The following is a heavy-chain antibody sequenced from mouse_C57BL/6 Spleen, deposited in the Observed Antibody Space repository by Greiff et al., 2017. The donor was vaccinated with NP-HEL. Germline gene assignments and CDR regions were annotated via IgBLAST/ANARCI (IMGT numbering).Heavy chain of an antibody. D-gene: IGHD2-2*01. CDR2: IRSKSNNYAT. CDR1: GFSFNTYA. Sequence: EVQLVESGGGLVQPKGSLKLSCAASGFSFNTYAMNWVRQAPGKGLEWVARIRSKSNNYATYSADSVKDRFTISRDDSESMLYLQMNNLKTEDTAMYYCVGQYGYGEGYFDVWGTGTTVTVSS. V-gene: IGHV10-1*01. CDR3: VGQYGYGEGYFDV. J-gene: IGHJ1*03.